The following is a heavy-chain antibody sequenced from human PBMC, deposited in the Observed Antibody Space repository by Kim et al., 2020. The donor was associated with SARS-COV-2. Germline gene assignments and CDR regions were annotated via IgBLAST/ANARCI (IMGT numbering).Heavy chain of an antibody. CDR1: GGSISSSNW. CDR2: IYYSGST. V-gene: IGHV4-4*02. CDR3: ATAKSIAARRVFMGFDY. Sequence: SETLSLTCAVSGGSISSSNWWCWVRQHPGKGLVWIGEIYYSGSTNYNPSLKSRVTISIDKSKNQFSLKLSSVTAADTAEYYCATAKSIAARRVFMGFDYWGQGTLVTVSS. D-gene: IGHD6-6*01. J-gene: IGHJ4*02.